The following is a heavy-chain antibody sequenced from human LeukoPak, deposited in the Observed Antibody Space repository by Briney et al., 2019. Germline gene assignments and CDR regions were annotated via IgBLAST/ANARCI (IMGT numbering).Heavy chain of an antibody. D-gene: IGHD6-19*01. Sequence: GGSLRLSCAASGFTFIKYWMGWVRQAPGKGLEWVANIKQDESETCYVDSVMGRFTISRDNAKNSLYLQMNSLRAEDTAVYYCARWGYINGWFYFENWGQGTLVTVSS. V-gene: IGHV3-7*01. CDR3: ARWGYINGWFYFEN. CDR2: IKQDESET. CDR1: GFTFIKYW. J-gene: IGHJ4*02.